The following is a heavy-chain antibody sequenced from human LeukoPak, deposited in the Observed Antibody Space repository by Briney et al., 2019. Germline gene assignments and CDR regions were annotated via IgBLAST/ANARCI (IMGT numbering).Heavy chain of an antibody. V-gene: IGHV4-34*01. CDR2: INHSGST. CDR3: ARTQSMVRGVRTSEIKYYFDY. J-gene: IGHJ4*02. Sequence: SETLSLTCAVYGGSFSGYYWSWIRQPPGKGLEWIGEINHSGSTNYNPSLKSRVTISVDTSKNQFSLKLSSVTAADTAVYYCARTQSMVRGVRTSEIKYYFDYWGQGTLVTVSS. CDR1: GGSFSGYY. D-gene: IGHD3-10*01.